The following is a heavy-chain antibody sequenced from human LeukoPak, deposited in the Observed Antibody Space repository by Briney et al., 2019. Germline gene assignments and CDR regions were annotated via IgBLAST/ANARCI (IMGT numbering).Heavy chain of an antibody. V-gene: IGHV4-39*01. J-gene: IGHJ4*02. Sequence: SETLSLTCSVSDGSFGSTSSYWGWIRQPPGKGLEWIGTVYYSGSTYYNTSLKSRVTMSVDTSKNQFSLKLSSVTAADTAVYYCARHLHSTYYYDSSGYFSFDYWGQGTLVTVSS. CDR1: DGSFGSTSSY. CDR3: ARHLHSTYYYDSSGYFSFDY. CDR2: VYYSGST. D-gene: IGHD3-22*01.